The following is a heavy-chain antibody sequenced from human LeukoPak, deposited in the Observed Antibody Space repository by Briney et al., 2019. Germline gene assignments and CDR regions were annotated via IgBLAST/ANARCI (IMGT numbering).Heavy chain of an antibody. J-gene: IGHJ4*02. CDR1: GGTFSSYT. D-gene: IGHD3-10*01. Sequence: VKVSCKASGGTFSSYTISWVRQAPGQGLEWMGRTIPILDITNYAQKFQGRVTITADKSTSTAYMELSSLKSEDTAVYYCSVRGLIDGGGSYFDYWGQGTLVTVSS. V-gene: IGHV1-69*02. CDR2: TIPILDIT. CDR3: SVRGLIDGGGSYFDY.